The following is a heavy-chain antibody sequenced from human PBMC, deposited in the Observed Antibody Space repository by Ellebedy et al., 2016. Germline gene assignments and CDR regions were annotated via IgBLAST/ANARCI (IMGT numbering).Heavy chain of an antibody. CDR2: IYYSGST. CDR3: ARGSSAFWSATPGAFDI. V-gene: IGHV4-39*07. J-gene: IGHJ3*02. CDR1: GGSISSSSYY. D-gene: IGHD3-3*01. Sequence: SETLSLTXTVSGGSISSSSYYWGWIRQPPGKGLEWIGSIYYSGSTYYNPSLKSRVTISVDTSKNQFSLKLSSVTAADTAVYYCARGSSAFWSATPGAFDIWGQGTMVTVSS.